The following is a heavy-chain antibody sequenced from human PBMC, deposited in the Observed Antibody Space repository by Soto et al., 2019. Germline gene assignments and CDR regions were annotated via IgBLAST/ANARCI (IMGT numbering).Heavy chain of an antibody. CDR2: INNAGTT. V-gene: IGHV3-66*01. CDR1: GFDASVNF. J-gene: IGHJ4*02. CDR3: ARESAVAD. Sequence: PGGSLRLSCAASGFDASVNFMTWVRQAPGRGLEWVSVINNAGTTFYADSVKGRFTISGDKSKNTLSLQMNSLRVEDTAVYYCARESAVADWGQGTLVTVSS. D-gene: IGHD6-19*01.